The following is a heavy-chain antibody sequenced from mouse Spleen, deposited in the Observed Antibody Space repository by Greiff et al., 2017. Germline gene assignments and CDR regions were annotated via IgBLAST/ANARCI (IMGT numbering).Heavy chain of an antibody. CDR2: IHPNSGST. D-gene: IGHD2-10*01. CDR1: GYTFTSYW. J-gene: IGHJ2*01. CDR3: ARGPYYGNYADY. V-gene: IGHV1-64*01. Sequence: QVQLKQPGAELVKPGASVKLSCKASGYTFTSYWMHWVKQRPGQGLEWIGMIHPNSGSTNYNEKFKSKATLTVDKSSSTAYMQLSSLTSEDSAVYYCARGPYYGNYADYWGQGTTLTVSS.